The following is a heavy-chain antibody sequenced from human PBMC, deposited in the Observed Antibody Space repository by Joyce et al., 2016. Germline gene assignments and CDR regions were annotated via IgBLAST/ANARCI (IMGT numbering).Heavy chain of an antibody. CDR1: GASISNANSY. Sequence: QLQLLGSGPGLVKPSETLSLTCTVSGASISNANSYWGWVRQTPGKGLEWVATIYYSGSTYYNPSLKTRITTSVDTSKNQFSLRLLSVTAADTAVYYCSRHYGGSRFIIDSWGQGTLVTVSS. CDR2: IYYSGST. D-gene: IGHD4-23*01. CDR3: SRHYGGSRFIIDS. J-gene: IGHJ4*02. V-gene: IGHV4-39*01.